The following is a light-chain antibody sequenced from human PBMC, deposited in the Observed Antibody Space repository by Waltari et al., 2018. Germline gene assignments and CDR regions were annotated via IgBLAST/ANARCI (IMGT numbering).Light chain of an antibody. V-gene: IGLV3-25*03. Sequence: YELTQPPSVSVSPGQTARITCSGDVLPKQYAYWYQQKPGQAPVLVIYKDRERPSGIPGRFSGSSAGTTVTLTISGVLAEDEADYYCQSADSSGTFYVFGTGTKVTVL. J-gene: IGLJ1*01. CDR3: QSADSSGTFYV. CDR1: VLPKQY. CDR2: KDR.